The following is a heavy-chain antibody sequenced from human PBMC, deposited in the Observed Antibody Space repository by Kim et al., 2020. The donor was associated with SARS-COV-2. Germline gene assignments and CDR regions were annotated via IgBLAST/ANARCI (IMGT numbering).Heavy chain of an antibody. D-gene: IGHD3-10*01. CDR3: ARGAMVRGVITYFDY. J-gene: IGHJ4*02. Sequence: VKGRFTISRENAKNPLYLQMNSLTAGDTAVYYCARGAMVRGVITYFDYWGQGTLVTVSS. V-gene: IGHV3-13*01.